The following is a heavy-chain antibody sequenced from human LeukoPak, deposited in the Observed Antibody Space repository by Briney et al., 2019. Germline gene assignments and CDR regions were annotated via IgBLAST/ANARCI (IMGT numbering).Heavy chain of an antibody. J-gene: IGHJ4*02. CDR1: GYSFTSYW. CDR3: ARGRPDIIAAAAPFDY. D-gene: IGHD6-13*01. Sequence: GESLKISCKGSGYSFTSYWIGWVRQMPGKGLEWMGIIYPGDSDTRYSPSFQGQVTISADKSISTAYLQWSSLKASDTAMYYCARGRPDIIAAAAPFDYWGQGTLVTVSS. CDR2: IYPGDSDT. V-gene: IGHV5-51*01.